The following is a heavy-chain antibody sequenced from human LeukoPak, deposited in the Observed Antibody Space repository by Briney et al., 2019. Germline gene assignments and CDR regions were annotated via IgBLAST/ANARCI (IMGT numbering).Heavy chain of an antibody. CDR3: ARLRAGTGDY. J-gene: IGHJ4*02. CDR2: IYYSGST. Sequence: SETLSLTCTVSGGSISSSSYYWGWIRQPPGKGLEWIGSIYYSGSTYYNPSLKSRVTISVDTSKNQFSLKLSSVTAADTAVYYCARLRAGTGDYWGQGTLVTVSS. D-gene: IGHD6-13*01. CDR1: GGSISSSSYY. V-gene: IGHV4-39*07.